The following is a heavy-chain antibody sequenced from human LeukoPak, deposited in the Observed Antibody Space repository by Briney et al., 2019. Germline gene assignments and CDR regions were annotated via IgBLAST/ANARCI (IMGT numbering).Heavy chain of an antibody. CDR1: GYTFTGYY. CDR3: ARSQEIVVVTAIFDY. CDR2: INPNSGGT. J-gene: IGHJ4*02. V-gene: IGHV1-2*06. D-gene: IGHD2-21*02. Sequence: GASVKVSCKASGYTFTGYYMHWVRQAPGQGLEWMGRINPNSGGTNYAQKFQGRVTMTRDTSISTAYMELSRLRSDDTAVYYCARSQEIVVVTAIFDYWGQGTLVTVSS.